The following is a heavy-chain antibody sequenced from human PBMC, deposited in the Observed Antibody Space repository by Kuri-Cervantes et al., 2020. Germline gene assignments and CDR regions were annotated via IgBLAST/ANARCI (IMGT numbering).Heavy chain of an antibody. CDR2: ISYEGSNK. V-gene: IGHV3-30-3*01. CDR1: GFTFSSYA. Sequence: GESLKISCAASGFTFSSYAMHWVRQAPGKGLEWVAVISYEGSNKYYADSVKSRFTISGDNSKNTLYLQMNSLRAEDTAVYYCARGSPQLERGYYYYGMDVWGQGTTVTVSS. D-gene: IGHD1-1*01. CDR3: ARGSPQLERGYYYYGMDV. J-gene: IGHJ6*02.